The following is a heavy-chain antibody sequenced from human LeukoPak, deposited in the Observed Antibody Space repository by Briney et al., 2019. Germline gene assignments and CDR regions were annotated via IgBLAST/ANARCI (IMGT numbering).Heavy chain of an antibody. J-gene: IGHJ4*02. CDR3: AKGGGYCSSTSCSSGY. D-gene: IGHD2-2*01. V-gene: IGHV3-30*18. CDR2: ISYDGSNK. CDR1: GFTFGSYG. Sequence: GGSLRLSCAASGFTFGSYGMHWVRRAPGKGLEWVAVISYDGSNKYYADSVKGRFTISRDNSKNTLYLQMNSLRAEDTAVYYCAKGGGYCSSTSCSSGYWGQGTLVTVSS.